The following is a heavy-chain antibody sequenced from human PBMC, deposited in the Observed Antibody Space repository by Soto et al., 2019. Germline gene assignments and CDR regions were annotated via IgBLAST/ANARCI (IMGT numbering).Heavy chain of an antibody. Sequence: EVQVVESGGGLVKPGGSLRLSCAASGFTFSNAWMSWVRLAPGKGLEWVGRIKSKTDGGTTDYVAPVKGRFTISRDDSKDTLYLQMNRLKTEDTAVYYCTSSGYSYAYFRTWGQGTLVTVSS. CDR3: TSSGYSYAYFRT. CDR2: IKSKTDGGTT. D-gene: IGHD5-18*01. J-gene: IGHJ5*02. V-gene: IGHV3-15*01. CDR1: GFTFSNAW.